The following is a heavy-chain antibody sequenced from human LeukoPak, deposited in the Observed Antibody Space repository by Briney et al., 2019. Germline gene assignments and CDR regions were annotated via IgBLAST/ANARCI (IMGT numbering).Heavy chain of an antibody. CDR1: GLSFSNYW. V-gene: IGHV3-74*01. D-gene: IGHD5-18*01. Sequence: PGGSLRLSCAVSGLSFSNYWMHWVRQAPGKGLVWVARTNLHGTAVDYADSVKGRFTISRDNAKNTLFLQMNSLRAEDTAVYYCASGYTYVRLGDHWGQGTLVTVPS. CDR3: ASGYTYVRLGDH. J-gene: IGHJ4*02. CDR2: TNLHGTAV.